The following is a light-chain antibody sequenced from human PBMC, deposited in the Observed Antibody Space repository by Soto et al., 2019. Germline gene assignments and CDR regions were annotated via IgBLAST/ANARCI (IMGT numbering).Light chain of an antibody. Sequence: QSVLTQEPSASGTAGQGVTISCSGSDSNIGSNSVYWYQHLPKTAPELLIYYNNQRPSGVPDRFSGSRSDTSASLAISGIRSEDEADYYCAAWDDSLRACVFGTGTKVTVL. CDR1: DSNIGSNS. J-gene: IGLJ1*01. V-gene: IGLV1-47*02. CDR2: YNN. CDR3: AAWDDSLRACV.